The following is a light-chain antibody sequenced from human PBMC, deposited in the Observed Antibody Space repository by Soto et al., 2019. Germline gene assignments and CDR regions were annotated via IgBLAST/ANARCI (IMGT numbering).Light chain of an antibody. CDR3: QQYGSSIP. V-gene: IGKV3-20*01. Sequence: EIVLTQSPFTLSLSPGERATLSCRASQSVSSSLAWYQQKPGQAPRLLIYGASSRATGIPDRFSGSGSGTDFTLTINRLEPEDFAVYYCQQYGSSIPFGQGTRLEI. J-gene: IGKJ5*01. CDR1: QSVSSS. CDR2: GAS.